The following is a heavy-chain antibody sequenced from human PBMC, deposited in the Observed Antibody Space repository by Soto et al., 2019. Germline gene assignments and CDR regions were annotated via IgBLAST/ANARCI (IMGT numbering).Heavy chain of an antibody. J-gene: IGHJ6*02. CDR1: GASMTKNNHY. D-gene: IGHD6-6*01. CDR3: ARHRLYSSSSGPFRMDV. V-gene: IGHV4-39*01. Sequence: PSETLSLTCTVSGASMTKNNHYWAWIRQPPGKGLEWIATSFYSGNTYYNPSLKSRVAVSVDTSNSQFSLKLSSVSAADSAVYYCARHRLYSSSSGPFRMDVWGQGTAVTVSS. CDR2: SFYSGNT.